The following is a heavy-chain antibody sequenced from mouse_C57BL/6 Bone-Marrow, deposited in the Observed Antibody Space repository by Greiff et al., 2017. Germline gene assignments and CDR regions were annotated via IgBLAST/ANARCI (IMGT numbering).Heavy chain of an antibody. CDR2: IYPNSGGT. Sequence: QVQLQQSGAELVKPGASVKLSCKASGYTFTSYWMHWVKQRPGRGLEWIGRIYPNSGGTKYNEKFKSKATLTVDKPSSTAYMQLSSLTSEDSAVSYCARSHYYGSSYWYFDVWGTGTTVTVSS. D-gene: IGHD1-1*01. V-gene: IGHV1-72*01. CDR3: ARSHYYGSSYWYFDV. J-gene: IGHJ1*03. CDR1: GYTFTSYW.